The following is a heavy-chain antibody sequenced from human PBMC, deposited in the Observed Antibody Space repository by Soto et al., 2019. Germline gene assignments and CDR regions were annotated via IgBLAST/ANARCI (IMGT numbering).Heavy chain of an antibody. Sequence: QVQLVQSGAEVKKPGSSVKVSCKASGGTFNSYAISWVRQAPGQGLEWMGGIIPISGTANYALKFQGRVTITADESTSTVYMELSSLRSEDTAVYFCARSQGSSTSLEIYYYYYYGMDVWGQGTTVTVSS. D-gene: IGHD2-2*01. CDR2: IIPISGTA. J-gene: IGHJ6*02. V-gene: IGHV1-69*01. CDR3: ARSQGSSTSLEIYYYYYYGMDV. CDR1: GGTFNSYA.